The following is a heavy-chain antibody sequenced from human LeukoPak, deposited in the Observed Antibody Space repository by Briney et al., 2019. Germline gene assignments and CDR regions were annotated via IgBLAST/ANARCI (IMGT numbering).Heavy chain of an antibody. CDR2: IIPILGIA. D-gene: IGHD6-19*01. CDR1: GGTFSSYA. J-gene: IGHJ5*02. V-gene: IGHV1-69*04. Sequence: SVKVSCKASGGTFSSYAISWVRQAPGQGLEWMGRIIPILGIANYAQKFQGRVTITADKSTSTACMVLSSLRSEDTAVYYCARDKEEQWLAYNWFDPWGQGTLVTVSS. CDR3: ARDKEEQWLAYNWFDP.